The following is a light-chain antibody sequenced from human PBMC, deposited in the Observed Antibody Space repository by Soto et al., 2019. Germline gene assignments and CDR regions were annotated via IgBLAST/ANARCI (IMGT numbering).Light chain of an antibody. J-gene: IGKJ1*01. CDR1: KSVSNN. CDR3: QQYNNWPPWT. V-gene: IGKV3-15*01. CDR2: DAS. Sequence: ILMTQSPATLSVSPGERAILSCRASKSVSNNLAWYQQKPGQAPRLLIYDASTRPTGIPARFSGSGSGTEFTLTISGLPSEDFAVYYCQQYNNWPPWTFGQGTKVEIQ.